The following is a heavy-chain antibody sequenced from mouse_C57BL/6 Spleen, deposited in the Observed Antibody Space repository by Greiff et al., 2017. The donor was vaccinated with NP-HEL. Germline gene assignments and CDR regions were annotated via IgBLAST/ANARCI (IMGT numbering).Heavy chain of an antibody. CDR3: ARRKILTGSSMDY. CDR1: GYTFTSYW. D-gene: IGHD4-1*01. CDR2: IDPSDSYT. J-gene: IGHJ4*01. Sequence: QVQLQQPGAELVMPGASVKLSCKASGYTFTSYWMHWVKQRPGQGLEWIGEIDPSDSYTNYNQKFKGKSTLTVDKSSSTAYMQLSSLTSEDSAVYYCARRKILTGSSMDYWGQGTSVTVSS. V-gene: IGHV1-69*01.